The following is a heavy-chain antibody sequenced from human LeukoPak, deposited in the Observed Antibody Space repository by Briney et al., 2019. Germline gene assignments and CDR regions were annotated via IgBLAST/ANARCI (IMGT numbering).Heavy chain of an antibody. D-gene: IGHD6-19*01. CDR3: ARQQWLLLIWMGSLDC. V-gene: IGHV3-30-3*01. CDR2: ISYDGSNK. CDR1: GFRFSDHA. Sequence: PGRSLRLSCAASGFRFSDHAMHWVRQAPGKGLEWVAVISYDGSNKYYADSVKGRFTISRDNSKNTLYLQMNSLRTEDTAVYYCARQQWLLLIWMGSLDCWGQGALVTVSS. J-gene: IGHJ4*02.